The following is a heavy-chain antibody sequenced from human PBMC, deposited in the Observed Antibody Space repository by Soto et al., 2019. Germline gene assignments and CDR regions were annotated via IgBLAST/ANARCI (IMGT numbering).Heavy chain of an antibody. J-gene: IGHJ4*02. CDR2: IYHSGST. D-gene: IGHD3-22*01. CDR3: ARDPWSYYDSSGYYYVGYFDY. Sequence: ASETLSLTCAVSGYSISSGYYWGWIRQPPGKGLEWIGSIYHSGSTYYNPSLKSRVTISVDTSKNQFSLKLSSVTAADTAVYYCARDPWSYYDSSGYYYVGYFDYWGQGTLVTVSS. CDR1: GYSISSGYY. V-gene: IGHV4-38-2*02.